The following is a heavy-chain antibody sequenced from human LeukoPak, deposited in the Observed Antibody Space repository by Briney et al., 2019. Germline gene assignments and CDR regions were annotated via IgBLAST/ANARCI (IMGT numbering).Heavy chain of an antibody. CDR1: GGSISSSSYY. CDR3: ASFFGSGSYYNVDY. V-gene: IGHV4-39*01. J-gene: IGHJ4*02. CDR2: IYYSGST. Sequence: SETLSLTCTVSGGSISSSSYYWGWLRQPPGTGLEWIGSIYYSGSTYYNPSLKSRVTISVDTSKNQFSLRLSSVTAADTAVYYCASFFGSGSYYNVDYWGQGTLVTVSS. D-gene: IGHD3-10*01.